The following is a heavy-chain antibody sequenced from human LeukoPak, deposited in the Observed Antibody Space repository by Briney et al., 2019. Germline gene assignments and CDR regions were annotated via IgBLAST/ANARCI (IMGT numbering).Heavy chain of an antibody. V-gene: IGHV4-34*01. CDR1: GGSFSGYY. D-gene: IGHD2-15*01. Sequence: PSETLSLTCAVYGGSFSGYYWSWIRQPPGKALEWIGEINHSGSTNYNPSLKSRVTISVDTSKNQFSLKLSSVTAADTAVYYCARVTATANCSGGSCYRPYYYGMDVWGQGTTVTVSS. J-gene: IGHJ6*02. CDR3: ARVTATANCSGGSCYRPYYYGMDV. CDR2: INHSGST.